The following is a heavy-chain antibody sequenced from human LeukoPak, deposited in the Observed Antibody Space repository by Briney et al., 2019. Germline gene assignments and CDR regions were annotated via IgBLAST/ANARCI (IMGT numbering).Heavy chain of an antibody. J-gene: IGHJ5*02. V-gene: IGHV4-38-2*02. CDR2: IYHSGST. D-gene: IGHD2-15*01. CDR1: GYSINSGYY. Sequence: PSETLSLTCTVSGYSINSGYYWGWIRQPPGKGLEWIGSIYHSGSTFYSPSLKSRVTISVDTSKNQFSLKLSSVTAADTAVYYCARIPCSGGSCFNWFDPWGQGTLVTVSS. CDR3: ARIPCSGGSCFNWFDP.